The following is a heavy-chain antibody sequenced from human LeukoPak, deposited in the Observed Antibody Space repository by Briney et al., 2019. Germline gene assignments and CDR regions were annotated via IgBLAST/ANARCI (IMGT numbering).Heavy chain of an antibody. Sequence: GGSLRLSCAASGFTFARTWMHSVRQAPGKGLEWGSLINNDGRTTNYTDSVKSRFTISREKAKKTVYLQMNSLRAEDAAVYYCAIGGTYGSGSWGQGTLVTVSS. CDR2: INNDGRTT. CDR1: GFTFARTW. D-gene: IGHD3-10*01. CDR3: AIGGTYGSGS. J-gene: IGHJ4*02. V-gene: IGHV3-74*01.